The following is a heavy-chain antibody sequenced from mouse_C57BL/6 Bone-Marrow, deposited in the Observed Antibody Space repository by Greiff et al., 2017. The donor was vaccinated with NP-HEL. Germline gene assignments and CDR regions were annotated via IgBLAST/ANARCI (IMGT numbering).Heavy chain of an antibody. Sequence: QVQLKESGADLVKPGASVKLSCKASGYTFTSYWMHWVKQRPGRGLEWIGRIAPNSGGTKFTEKFKTKATLTVDKPSSPAYMQLSSLTSEDSAVYYCAGYYYGSRGWDFDVWGTGNTVTVSS. J-gene: IGHJ1*03. D-gene: IGHD1-1*01. V-gene: IGHV1-72*01. CDR3: AGYYYGSRGWDFDV. CDR1: GYTFTSYW. CDR2: IAPNSGGT.